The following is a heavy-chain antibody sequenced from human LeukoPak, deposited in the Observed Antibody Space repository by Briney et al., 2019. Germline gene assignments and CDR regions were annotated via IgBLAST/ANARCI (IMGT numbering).Heavy chain of an antibody. CDR3: AKSHLGVPHDY. J-gene: IGHJ4*02. CDR2: IHNTGST. V-gene: IGHV4-39*01. CDR1: GGSISSVAYY. Sequence: SETLSLTCTVSGGSISSVAYYWGWIRQPPGKGLEWIATIHNTGSTYYNPSLKSRITISVDASRNQISLELNSVTAADTAIYYCAKSHLGVPHDYWGQGTLVTVSS. D-gene: IGHD3-3*01.